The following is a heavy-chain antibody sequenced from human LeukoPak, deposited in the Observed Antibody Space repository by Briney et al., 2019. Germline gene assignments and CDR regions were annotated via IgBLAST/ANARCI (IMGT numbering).Heavy chain of an antibody. CDR2: IYYSGST. Sequence: SETLSLTCTVSGGSISSYYWSWIRQPPGKGLEWIGYIYYSGSTNYNPSLKSRVTISVDTSKNQFSLKLSSVTAVDTAVYYCARSTVIRDFDYWGQGTLVTVSS. J-gene: IGHJ4*02. V-gene: IGHV4-59*08. D-gene: IGHD4-17*01. CDR3: ARSTVIRDFDY. CDR1: GGSISSYY.